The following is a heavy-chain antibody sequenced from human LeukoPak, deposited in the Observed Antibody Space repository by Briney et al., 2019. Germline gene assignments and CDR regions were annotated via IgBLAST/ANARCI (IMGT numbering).Heavy chain of an antibody. CDR2: IRYDGSNK. J-gene: IGHJ4*02. CDR1: GFTFSSYG. Sequence: PGGSLRLSCAASGFTFSSYGMHWVRQAPGKGLEWVAFIRYDGSNKYYADSVKGRFTISRDNSKKTLFLQMDSLRAEDTAVYSCAKDGPEDRGYYGYYFDYWGQGTLVTVSS. V-gene: IGHV3-30*02. D-gene: IGHD3-3*01. CDR3: AKDGPEDRGYYGYYFDY.